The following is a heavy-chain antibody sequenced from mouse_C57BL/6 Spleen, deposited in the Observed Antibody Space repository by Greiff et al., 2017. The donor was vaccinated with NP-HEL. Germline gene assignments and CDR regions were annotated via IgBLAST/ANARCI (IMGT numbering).Heavy chain of an antibody. V-gene: IGHV3-1*01. CDR1: GYSITSGYD. Sequence: DVKLQESGPGMVKPSQSLSLTCTVTGYSITSGYDWHWIRHFPGNKLEWMGYISYSGSTNYNPSLKSRISITHDTSKNHFFLKLNSVTTEDTATYYCARGGYDAWFAYWGQGTLVTVSA. J-gene: IGHJ3*01. CDR3: ARGGYDAWFAY. CDR2: ISYSGST. D-gene: IGHD2-2*01.